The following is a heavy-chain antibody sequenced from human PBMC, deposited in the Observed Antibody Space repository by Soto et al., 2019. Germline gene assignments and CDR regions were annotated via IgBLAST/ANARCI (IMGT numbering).Heavy chain of an antibody. CDR2: ISYDGSNK. CDR3: AKLRFLESDHDY. D-gene: IGHD3-3*01. J-gene: IGHJ4*02. Sequence: QVQLVESGGGVVQPGRSLRLSCAASGFTFSSYGMHWVRQAPGKGLEWVAVISYDGSNKYYADSVKGRFTISRDNSKNTLYLQMNSLRAEDTAVYYCAKLRFLESDHDYWGQGTLVTVSS. V-gene: IGHV3-30*18. CDR1: GFTFSSYG.